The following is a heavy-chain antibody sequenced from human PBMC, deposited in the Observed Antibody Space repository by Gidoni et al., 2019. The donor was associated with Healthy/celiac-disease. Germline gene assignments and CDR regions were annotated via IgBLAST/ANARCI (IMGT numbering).Heavy chain of an antibody. CDR1: GFTLSSYA. V-gene: IGHV3-23*01. CDR3: AKDGLYGDYGFGY. Sequence: EVQLLESGGGLVESGGSLRLHCAAYGFTLSSYAMSWLRQAPGMGLEWVSAISGRGGSTYYADYVKGRFTISRDNSKNTLYLQMNSLRAEDTAVYYCAKDGLYGDYGFGYWGQGTLVTVSS. J-gene: IGHJ4*02. CDR2: ISGRGGST. D-gene: IGHD4-17*01.